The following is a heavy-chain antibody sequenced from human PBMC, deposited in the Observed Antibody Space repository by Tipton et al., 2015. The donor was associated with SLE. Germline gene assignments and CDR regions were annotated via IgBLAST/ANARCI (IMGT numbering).Heavy chain of an antibody. V-gene: IGHV4-39*07. J-gene: IGHJ2*01. CDR1: GGSIISSSHY. CDR3: ARGGGNANWYFDL. Sequence: TLSLTCTVSGGSIISSSHYWGWIRQPPGKGLEYIGSIYYSGSPYYNPSLKSRVTISLDTSKNQFSLKLSSVTAADTAVYYCARGGGNANWYFDLWGRGPLVTVSS. D-gene: IGHD4-23*01. CDR2: IYYSGSP.